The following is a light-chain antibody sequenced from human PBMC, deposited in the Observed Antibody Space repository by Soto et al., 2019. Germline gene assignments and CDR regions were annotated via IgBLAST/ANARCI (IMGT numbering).Light chain of an antibody. CDR2: DVS. CDR3: SSYTSASTLV. CDR1: SSDVGGYIY. Sequence: QSALTQPASVSGSPGQSITISCTGTSSDVGGYIYVSWYQQYPGKAPKLMIYDVSNRPSGVSLRFSGSKSGNTASLTISGLQAADEADYYCSSYTSASTLVFGTGTKLTVL. V-gene: IGLV2-14*01. J-gene: IGLJ1*01.